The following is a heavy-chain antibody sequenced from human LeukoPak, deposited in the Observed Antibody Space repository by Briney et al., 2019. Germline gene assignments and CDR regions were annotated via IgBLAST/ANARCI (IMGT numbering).Heavy chain of an antibody. J-gene: IGHJ4*02. Sequence: PGGSLRLSCAASGFTFSSYAMIWVRQAPGRGLEWVSILYSGGNTYYAGSVKGRFTISRDNSKNTLFLQMNSLRAEDTAVYYCARQRGATVTTYQVYWGQGTLVTVSS. V-gene: IGHV3-66*04. D-gene: IGHD4-17*01. CDR2: LYSGGNT. CDR1: GFTFSSYA. CDR3: ARQRGATVTTYQVY.